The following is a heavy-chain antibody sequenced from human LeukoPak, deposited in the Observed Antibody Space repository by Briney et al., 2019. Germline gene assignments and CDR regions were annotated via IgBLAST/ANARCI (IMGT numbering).Heavy chain of an antibody. CDR2: IHYTGST. Sequence: SETLSLTCTVSGGSVSSYYWTWIRQPPGKGLEWIGYIHYTGSTYDNPSLKSRVTMSVDRSKNQFSLRLTSVTAADTAVYYCASGSASQTSDAFDIWGHGTMVTVSS. CDR1: GGSVSSYY. J-gene: IGHJ3*02. D-gene: IGHD6-6*01. V-gene: IGHV4-59*02. CDR3: ASGSASQTSDAFDI.